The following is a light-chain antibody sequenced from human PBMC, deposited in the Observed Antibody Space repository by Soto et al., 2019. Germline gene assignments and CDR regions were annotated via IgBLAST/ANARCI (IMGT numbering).Light chain of an antibody. J-gene: IGLJ1*01. CDR2: DVI. CDR1: SSDVGGYNY. Sequence: QSVLTQPASVSGSPGQSITISCTGTSSDVGGYNYVSWYQQYPGKAPKLMIYDVINRPSGVSNRFSGSKSGNTASLTISELQAEDEADYSCSSYTSSSTLCVFGTGTKVT. V-gene: IGLV2-14*01. CDR3: SSYTSSSTLCV.